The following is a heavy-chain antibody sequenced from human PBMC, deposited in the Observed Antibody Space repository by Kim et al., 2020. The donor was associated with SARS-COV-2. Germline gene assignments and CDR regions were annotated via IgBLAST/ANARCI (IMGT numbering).Heavy chain of an antibody. Sequence: YHPPRRSRVTISADTSKNQFSRKLSSVTAADTAVYYCARDVQPASLFSFGYWGQGTLVAVSS. V-gene: IGHV4-59*01. D-gene: IGHD1-1*01. J-gene: IGHJ4*02. CDR3: ARDVQPASLFSFGY.